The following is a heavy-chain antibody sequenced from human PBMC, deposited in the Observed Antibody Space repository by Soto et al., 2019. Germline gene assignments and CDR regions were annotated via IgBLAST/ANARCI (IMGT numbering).Heavy chain of an antibody. Sequence: SETLSLTCTVSGGSISSSSYYWGWIRQPPGKGLEWIGSIYYSGSTYYNPSLKSRVTISVDTSKNQFSLKLSSVTAADTAVYYCARDYIWGSYRTAFDYWGQGTLVTVSS. D-gene: IGHD3-16*02. CDR1: GGSISSSSYY. CDR3: ARDYIWGSYRTAFDY. V-gene: IGHV4-39*01. J-gene: IGHJ4*02. CDR2: IYYSGST.